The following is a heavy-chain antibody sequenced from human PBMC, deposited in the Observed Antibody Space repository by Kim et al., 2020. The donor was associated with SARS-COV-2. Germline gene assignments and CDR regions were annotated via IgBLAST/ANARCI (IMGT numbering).Heavy chain of an antibody. D-gene: IGHD4-17*01. J-gene: IGHJ3*02. V-gene: IGHV3-21*01. CDR3: ATVTTFAFDI. Sequence: GGSLRLSCAASGFTFSSYSMNWVRQAPGKGLEWVSSISSSSSYIYYADSVKGRFTISRDNAKNSLYLQMNSLRAEDTAVYYCATVTTFAFDIWGQGTMVTVSS. CDR2: ISSSSSYI. CDR1: GFTFSSYS.